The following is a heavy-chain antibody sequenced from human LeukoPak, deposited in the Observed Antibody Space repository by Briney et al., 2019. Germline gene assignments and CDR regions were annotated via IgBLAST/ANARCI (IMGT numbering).Heavy chain of an antibody. CDR2: ISWNSGSI. J-gene: IGHJ6*02. V-gene: IGHV3-9*01. CDR3: AKENYGSGSYYKDGMDV. CDR1: GFTFDDYA. D-gene: IGHD3-10*01. Sequence: GGSLRLSCAASGFTFDDYAMHWVRQAPGKGLEWVSGISWNSGSIGYADSVKGRFTISRDNAKNSLYLQMNSLRAEDTALYYCAKENYGSGSYYKDGMDVWGQGTTVTVSS.